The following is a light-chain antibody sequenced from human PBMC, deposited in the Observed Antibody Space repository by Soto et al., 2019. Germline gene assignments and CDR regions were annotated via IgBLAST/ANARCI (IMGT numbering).Light chain of an antibody. J-gene: IGKJ1*01. CDR3: QQYNSYSPT. CDR2: DAS. V-gene: IGKV1-5*01. CDR1: QSISGW. Sequence: DIQMTQSPSTLSESVGDRVTITCRASQSISGWLAWYQQKPGKAPKLLIYDASSLESGVPSRFSGSASGTEFTLTISSLQPDDFATYYCQQYNSYSPTFGQGTKVDI.